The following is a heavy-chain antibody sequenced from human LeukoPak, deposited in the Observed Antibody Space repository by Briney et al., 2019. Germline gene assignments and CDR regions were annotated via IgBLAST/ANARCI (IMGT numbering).Heavy chain of an antibody. D-gene: IGHD3-16*01. CDR1: GGSFSGYY. CDR3: ASGLRLGPGRYYFDY. Sequence: KASETLSLTCAVYGGSFSGYYWSWIRQPPGKGLEWIGEINHSGSTYYNPSLRSRVTISVDTSKIQFSLSLSSVTAADTAMYYCASGLRLGPGRYYFDYWGLGTLVTVSS. V-gene: IGHV4-34*01. J-gene: IGHJ4*02. CDR2: INHSGST.